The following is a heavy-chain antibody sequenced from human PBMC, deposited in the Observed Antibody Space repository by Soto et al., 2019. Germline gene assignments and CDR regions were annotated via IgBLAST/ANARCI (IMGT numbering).Heavy chain of an antibody. CDR1: GFTFSAHY. CDR2: IKNKANSYTT. V-gene: IGHV3-72*01. CDR3: ARVSLVGPSGGRYFDY. Sequence: EVQLVESGGGLVQPGGSLRLSCAASGFTFSAHYMDWVRQAPGKGLEWVGRIKNKANSYTTEYAASVEGSFTISREDSQNSLYLQMNSLKTEDTAVYYCARVSLVGPSGGRYFDYWGQGSQVAVAS. J-gene: IGHJ4*02. D-gene: IGHD1-26*01.